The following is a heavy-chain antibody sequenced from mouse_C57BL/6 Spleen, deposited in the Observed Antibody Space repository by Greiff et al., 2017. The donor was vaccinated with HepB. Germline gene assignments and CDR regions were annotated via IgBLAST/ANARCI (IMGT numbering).Heavy chain of an antibody. CDR3: ALYGSRGFDY. J-gene: IGHJ2*01. D-gene: IGHD1-1*01. CDR2: IHPNSGST. Sequence: QVQLQQSGAELVKPGASVKLSCKASGYTFTSYWMHWVKQRPGQGLEWIGMIHPNSGSTNYNEKFKSKATLTVDKSSSTAYMQLSSLTSEDSAVYYCALYGSRGFDYWGQGTTLTVSS. V-gene: IGHV1-64*01. CDR1: GYTFTSYW.